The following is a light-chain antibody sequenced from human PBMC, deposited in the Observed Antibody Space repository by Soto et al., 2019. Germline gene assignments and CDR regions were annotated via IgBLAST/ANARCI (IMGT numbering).Light chain of an antibody. CDR1: SSDVGGYNY. J-gene: IGLJ1*01. V-gene: IGLV2-11*01. CDR3: CSYAGSYTLYV. Sequence: QSALTQPRSVSGSPGQSVTISCTGTSSDVGGYNYVSWYQQHPGTAPKLMIYDVSMRPSGVPDRFSGSKSGNTASLTISGLQAEDEAEYYGCSYAGSYTLYVFGTGTKVTVL. CDR2: DVS.